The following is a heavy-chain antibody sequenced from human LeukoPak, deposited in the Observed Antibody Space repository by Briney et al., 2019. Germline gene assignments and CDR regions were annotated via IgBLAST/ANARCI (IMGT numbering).Heavy chain of an antibody. V-gene: IGHV3-7*01. CDR1: GFTFSSYW. CDR2: IKQDGSEK. J-gene: IGHJ6*02. CDR3: ARVTSPRAYYDILTGYYNYYGMDV. D-gene: IGHD3-9*01. Sequence: GGSLRLSCAASGFTFSSYWMSWVRQAPGKGLEWVANIKQDGSEKYYVDSVKGRFTISRDNAKNSLYLQMNSLRAEDTAVYYRARVTSPRAYYDILTGYYNYYGMDVWGQGTTVTVSS.